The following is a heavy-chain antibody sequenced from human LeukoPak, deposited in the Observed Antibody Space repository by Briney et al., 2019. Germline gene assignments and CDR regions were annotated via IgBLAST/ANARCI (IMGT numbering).Heavy chain of an antibody. Sequence: VQPGGSLRLSCAASGFTFSSYAMSWVRQAPGKGLEWVSAISGSGGSTYHADSVKGRFTISRDNSKNTLYLQMNSLRAEDTAVYYCAKGRGSSTSCYDYWGQGTLVTVSS. CDR2: ISGSGGST. V-gene: IGHV3-23*01. CDR1: GFTFSSYA. D-gene: IGHD2-2*01. J-gene: IGHJ4*02. CDR3: AKGRGSSTSCYDY.